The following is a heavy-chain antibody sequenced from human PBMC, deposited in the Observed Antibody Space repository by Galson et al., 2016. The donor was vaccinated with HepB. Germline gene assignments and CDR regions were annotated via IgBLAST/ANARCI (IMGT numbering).Heavy chain of an antibody. Sequence: SLRLSCAASGFSFSDYYMAWIRQAPGKGLEWVSHIRYSGDPMSYADSVMGRFTISRDNAKNSLFLQMDRLRAEDSAIYYCVRAEKVNLDNFEGYYYYGLDVWGQGTTVTVSS. D-gene: IGHD1-1*01. CDR1: GFSFSDYY. CDR2: IRYSGDPM. CDR3: VRAEKVNLDNFEGYYYYGLDV. V-gene: IGHV3-11*01. J-gene: IGHJ6*02.